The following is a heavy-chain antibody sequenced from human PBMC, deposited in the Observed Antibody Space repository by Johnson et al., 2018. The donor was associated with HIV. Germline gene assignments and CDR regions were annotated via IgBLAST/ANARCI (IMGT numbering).Heavy chain of an antibody. V-gene: IGHV3-13*01. Sequence: VQLVESGGGLVKPGGSLRLSCAASGFTFSSYDMHWVRQATGKGLEWVSAIGTAGDTYYPGSVKGRFTISRENAKNTLSLQMNSQRPEDTAVYYCAKDHLIRAIDIWGQGTMVTVSS. CDR1: GFTFSSYD. D-gene: IGHD2-8*01. CDR2: IGTAGDT. J-gene: IGHJ3*02. CDR3: AKDHLIRAIDI.